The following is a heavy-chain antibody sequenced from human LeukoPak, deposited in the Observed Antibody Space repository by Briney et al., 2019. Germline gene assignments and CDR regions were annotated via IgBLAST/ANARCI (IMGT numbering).Heavy chain of an antibody. D-gene: IGHD2-15*01. CDR3: TRGPYCSGGSCYSLGEFDP. CDR1: GFTFNKYA. CDR2: ISGSGNNT. J-gene: IGHJ5*02. Sequence: TGGSLRLSCAASGFTFNKYAMSWVRQAPGKGLEWVSSISGSGNNTYYADSAKGRITISRDNSKNTLYLQMNSLRAEDTAVYYCTRGPYCSGGSCYSLGEFDPWGQGTLVTVSS. V-gene: IGHV3-23*01.